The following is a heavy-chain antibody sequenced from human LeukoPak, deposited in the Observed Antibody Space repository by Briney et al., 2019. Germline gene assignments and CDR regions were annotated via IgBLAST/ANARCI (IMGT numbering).Heavy chain of an antibody. CDR3: AKGPDLAES. J-gene: IGHJ5*02. CDR1: GFIFSSYA. D-gene: IGHD6-19*01. Sequence: GGSLRLSCAASGFIFSSYAMSWVRQAPGKGLEWVSAISGSGGSTYYANSVKGRFTISRDSSKNTLYLQMNSLRAEDMAVYYCAKGPDLAESWGQGTLVTVSS. CDR2: ISGSGGST. V-gene: IGHV3-23*01.